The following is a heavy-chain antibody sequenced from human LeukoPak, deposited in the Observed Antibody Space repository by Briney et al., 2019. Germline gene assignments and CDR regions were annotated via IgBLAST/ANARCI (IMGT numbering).Heavy chain of an antibody. CDR3: AKVSVFGVVITSPFDY. D-gene: IGHD3-3*01. CDR2: ISGSGGST. J-gene: IGHJ4*02. V-gene: IGHV3-23*01. Sequence: GGSLRLSCAASGFTFSSYAMSWVRQAPGMGLEWVSAISGSGGSTYYANSVKGRFTISRDNSKNTLYLQMNSLRAEDTAVYYCAKVSVFGVVITSPFDYWGQGTLVTVSS. CDR1: GFTFSSYA.